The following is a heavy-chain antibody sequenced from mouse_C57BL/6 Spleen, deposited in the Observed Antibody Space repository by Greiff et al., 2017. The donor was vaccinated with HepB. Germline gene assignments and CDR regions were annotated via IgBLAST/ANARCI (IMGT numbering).Heavy chain of an antibody. CDR2: IYPGGGYT. CDR1: GYTFTNYW. D-gene: IGHD2-12*01. Sequence: VQLQQSGAELVRPGTSVKMSCKASGYTFTNYWIGWAKQRPGHGLEWIGDIYPGGGYTNYNEKFKGKATLTADKSSSTAYMQFSSLTSEDSAIYYCARSEGYYLDYWGQGTTLTVSS. CDR3: ARSEGYYLDY. J-gene: IGHJ2*01. V-gene: IGHV1-63*01.